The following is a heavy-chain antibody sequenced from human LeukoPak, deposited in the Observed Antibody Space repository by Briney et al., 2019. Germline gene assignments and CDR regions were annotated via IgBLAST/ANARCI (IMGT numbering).Heavy chain of an antibody. D-gene: IGHD2-8*01. CDR3: AKGEGYCTNGVCYSGPYYYYYYGMDV. V-gene: IGHV3-30*18. Sequence: GRSLRLSCAASGFTFSSYGMHWVRQALGKGLEWVAVISYDGSNKYYADSVKGRFTISRDNSKNTLYLQMNSLRAEDTAVYYCAKGEGYCTNGVCYSGPYYYYYYGMDVWGQGTTVTVSS. J-gene: IGHJ6*02. CDR2: ISYDGSNK. CDR1: GFTFSSYG.